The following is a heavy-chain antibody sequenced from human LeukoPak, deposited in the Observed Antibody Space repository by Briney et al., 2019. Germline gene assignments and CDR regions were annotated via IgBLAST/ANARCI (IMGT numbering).Heavy chain of an antibody. Sequence: SETLSLTCTVSGGSISSYYWSWIRQPPGKGLEWIGYIYYSGSTNYNPSLKSRVTISVDTSKNQFSLKLGSVTAADTAVYYCAARPYCGGDCYTFDYWGQGTLVTVSS. CDR2: IYYSGST. D-gene: IGHD2-21*02. CDR1: GGSISSYY. CDR3: AARPYCGGDCYTFDY. J-gene: IGHJ4*02. V-gene: IGHV4-59*01.